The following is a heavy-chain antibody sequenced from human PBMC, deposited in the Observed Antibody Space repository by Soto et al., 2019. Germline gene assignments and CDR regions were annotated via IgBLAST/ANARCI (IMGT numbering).Heavy chain of an antibody. Sequence: GGSLRLSCAAFGFTFSNYGIHWVRQAPGKGLEWVAVISYSGNDYYYADSVKGRFTISRDNSKSTLYLQMNSLRAEDTAVYYCAKDLSSRSSDYYFDSWGQGTLVTVSS. J-gene: IGHJ4*02. V-gene: IGHV3-30*18. CDR2: ISYSGNDY. CDR1: GFTFSNYG. CDR3: AKDLSSRSSDYYFDS. D-gene: IGHD6-13*01.